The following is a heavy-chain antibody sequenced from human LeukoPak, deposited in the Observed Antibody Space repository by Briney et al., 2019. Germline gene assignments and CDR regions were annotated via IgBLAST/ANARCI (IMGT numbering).Heavy chain of an antibody. CDR3: SVSFDI. J-gene: IGHJ3*02. Sequence: SETLSLTCTVSGGSITNYYWSWIRQPPGKELEWIGYIYYSGNTNYNPSLGSRVTISVDTSKNHLSLRLSSVTAADTAVYYCSVSFDIWGQGTMVTVSS. V-gene: IGHV4-59*12. CDR2: IYYSGNT. CDR1: GGSITNYY.